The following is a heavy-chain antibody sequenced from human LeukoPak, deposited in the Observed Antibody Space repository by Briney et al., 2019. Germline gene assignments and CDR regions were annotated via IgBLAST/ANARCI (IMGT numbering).Heavy chain of an antibody. D-gene: IGHD6-19*01. J-gene: IGHJ4*02. Sequence: GGSLRLSCAASGFTFRSYWMHWVRQAPGKGLVWVSRISTDGSSTNYADSVKGRFTISRDNAKNTLYLQMSSLRAEETAVYYCARRLTGSSGFYYFDYSGEGNLVTVSS. CDR2: ISTDGSST. V-gene: IGHV3-74*01. CDR3: ARRLTGSSGFYYFDY. CDR1: GFTFRSYW.